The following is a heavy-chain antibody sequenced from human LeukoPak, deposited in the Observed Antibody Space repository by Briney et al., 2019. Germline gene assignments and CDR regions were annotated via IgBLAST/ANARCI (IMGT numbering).Heavy chain of an antibody. J-gene: IGHJ6*03. CDR3: AREQGELGLVHSHFYMGV. CDR1: GYTFTSYG. D-gene: IGHD1-26*01. V-gene: IGHV1-18*01. Sequence: ASVKVSCKASGYTFTSYGISWVRQAPGQGLEWMGWISAYSGNTNYAQKLQGRVTMTTDNSTSTAYMELRSLRSDDTAVYYCAREQGELGLVHSHFYMGVWGKGTTVTVAS. CDR2: ISAYSGNT.